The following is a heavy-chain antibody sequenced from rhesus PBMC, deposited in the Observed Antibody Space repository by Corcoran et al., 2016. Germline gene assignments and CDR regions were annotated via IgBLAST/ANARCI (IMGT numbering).Heavy chain of an antibody. CDR1: GGSISSNY. V-gene: IGHV4-173*01. J-gene: IGHJ4*01. CDR3: ARHLRSGEVGQVPYYFDY. CDR2: ISGSGGST. Sequence: QLQLQESGPGLVKPSETLSLTCAVSGGSISSNYWSWIRQPPGKGLVWIGRISGSGGSTDYNPSRKGRVNISTDTSKNQCCIKMSSVTAADTAVYYCARHLRSGEVGQVPYYFDYWGQGVLVTVSS. D-gene: IGHD3-3*01.